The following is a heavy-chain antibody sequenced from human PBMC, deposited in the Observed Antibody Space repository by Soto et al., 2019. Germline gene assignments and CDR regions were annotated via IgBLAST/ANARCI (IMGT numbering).Heavy chain of an antibody. CDR1: GGSISGGGYY. CDR3: ASAPRSLSPFDP. D-gene: IGHD3-16*01. Sequence: SETLSLTCTVSGGSISGGGYYWTWIRQHPGKGLEWIGYIYYSGSTSYNPSLKSRVTISVDTSTNQFSLKLSSVTAADTAVYYCASAPRSLSPFDPWGQGTLVTVSS. J-gene: IGHJ5*02. V-gene: IGHV4-31*03. CDR2: IYYSGST.